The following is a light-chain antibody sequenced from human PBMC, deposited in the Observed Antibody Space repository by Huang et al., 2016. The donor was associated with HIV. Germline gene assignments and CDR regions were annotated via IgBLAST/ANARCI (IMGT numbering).Light chain of an antibody. CDR2: WAS. V-gene: IGKV4-1*01. Sequence: DIVMTQSPDSLAVSLGERATINCKSSQTILHDSDSRNYLAWYQQKSGQPPKLLIHWASMRKSGVPDRFIGSRSGTDFTLTISSLQAEDVAVYYCQQYYSSPFTFGPGTNVDI. CDR3: QQYYSSPFT. J-gene: IGKJ3*01. CDR1: QTILHDSDSRNY.